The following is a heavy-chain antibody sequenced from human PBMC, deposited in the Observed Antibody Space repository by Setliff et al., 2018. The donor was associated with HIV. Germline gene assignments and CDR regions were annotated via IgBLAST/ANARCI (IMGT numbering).Heavy chain of an antibody. CDR3: ARHRVDTSMLVVKDPGAFDL. J-gene: IGHJ3*01. CDR1: GYSFGDYW. D-gene: IGHD3-22*01. Sequence: GESLKISCRGFGYSFGDYWIGWVRQKPGKGLEWMGIIFPADSDTRVNPSFQGQVTISADKSTYAAFLQWTSLKASDTGIYYCARHRVDTSMLVVKDPGAFDLWGQGTLVNVAA. V-gene: IGHV5-51*01. CDR2: IFPADSDT.